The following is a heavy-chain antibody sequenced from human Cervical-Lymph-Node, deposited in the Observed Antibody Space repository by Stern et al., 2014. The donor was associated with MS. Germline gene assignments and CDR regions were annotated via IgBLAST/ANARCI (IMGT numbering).Heavy chain of an antibody. CDR3: ALSSEPSDRWYSLGYDL. D-gene: IGHD6-13*01. CDR2: VFPVFGTP. CDR1: GGTFSKFP. J-gene: IGHJ5*02. V-gene: IGHV1-69*01. Sequence: QVQLVESGAEVTKHGSSVKVSCKASGGTFSKFPSSWVRQAPGQGLEWMGGVFPVFGTPTYAQEFSGSVTITAYVSTSSVYMELISLRSDDTAVYSCALSSEPSDRWYSLGYDLWGQGTLVTVSS.